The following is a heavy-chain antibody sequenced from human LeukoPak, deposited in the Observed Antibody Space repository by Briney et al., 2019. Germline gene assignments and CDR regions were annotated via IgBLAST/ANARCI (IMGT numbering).Heavy chain of an antibody. D-gene: IGHD5-18*01. Sequence: GGSLRLSCAASGFTVSSNYAMSWVRPAPGKGLEWVSAISESGGSTYYADSVKGRFTISRDNSKNTLYLQMNSLRAEDTAVYYCAKLGYSYGYDYYYAMDVWGQGTTVTVSS. CDR2: ISESGGST. CDR3: AKLGYSYGYDYYYAMDV. V-gene: IGHV3-23*01. CDR1: GFTVSSNYA. J-gene: IGHJ6*02.